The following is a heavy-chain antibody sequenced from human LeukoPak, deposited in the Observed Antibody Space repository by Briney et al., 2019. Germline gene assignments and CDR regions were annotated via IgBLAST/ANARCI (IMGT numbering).Heavy chain of an antibody. CDR1: GFTFSSYS. CDR3: ARDLYCGSGSYFYGAAYYYYYYGMDV. V-gene: IGHV3-21*01. Sequence: QPGGSLRLSCAASGFTFSSYSMNWVRQAPGKGLEWVSSISSSSSYIYYADSVKGRFTISRDNAKNSLYLQMNSLRAEDTAVYYCARDLYCGSGSYFYGAAYYYYYYGMDVWGQGTTVTVSS. J-gene: IGHJ6*02. CDR2: ISSSSSYI. D-gene: IGHD3-10*01.